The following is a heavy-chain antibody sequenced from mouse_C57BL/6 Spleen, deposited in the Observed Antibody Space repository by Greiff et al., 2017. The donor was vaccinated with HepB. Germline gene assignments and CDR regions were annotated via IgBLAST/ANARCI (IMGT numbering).Heavy chain of an antibody. CDR3: ARSNYYGRRYFDY. V-gene: IGHV1-50*01. CDR2: IDPSDSYT. Sequence: VQLQQPGAELVKPGASVKLSCKASGYTFTSYWMQWVKQRPGQGLEWIGEIDPSDSYTNYNQKFKGKATLTVDTSSSTAYMQLSSLTSEDSAVYYCARSNYYGRRYFDYWGQGTTLTVSS. D-gene: IGHD1-1*01. CDR1: GYTFTSYW. J-gene: IGHJ2*01.